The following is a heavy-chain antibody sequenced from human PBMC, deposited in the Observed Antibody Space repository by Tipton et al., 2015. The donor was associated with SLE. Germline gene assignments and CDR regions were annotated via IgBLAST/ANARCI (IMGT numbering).Heavy chain of an antibody. J-gene: IGHJ4*02. D-gene: IGHD6-19*01. CDR1: GVSISRGSYF. CDR3: ARGPFQRWPPGAY. Sequence: LRLSCSVSGVSISRGSYFWTWIRQPAGKGLEWIGEIADTGSPNYNPSLKCRVTISLDTSKSQFSLILNSLTAADTAVYYCARGPFQRWPPGAYWGQGTLVTVSS. CDR2: IADTGSP. V-gene: IGHV4-61*09.